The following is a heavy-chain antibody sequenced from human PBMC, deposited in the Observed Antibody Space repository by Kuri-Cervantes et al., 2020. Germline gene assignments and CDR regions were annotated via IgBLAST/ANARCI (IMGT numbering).Heavy chain of an antibody. CDR3: ATTVTTQLVMDV. CDR1: GGTFSSYA. D-gene: IGHD4-17*01. Sequence: SVKVSCKASGGTFSSYAISWVRQAPGQGLEWMGGIIPIFGTANYAQKFQGRVTITVDESTSTAYMELSSLRSEDTAVYYCATTVTTQLVMDVWGQGTTVTVSS. V-gene: IGHV1-69*13. J-gene: IGHJ6*02. CDR2: IIPIFGTA.